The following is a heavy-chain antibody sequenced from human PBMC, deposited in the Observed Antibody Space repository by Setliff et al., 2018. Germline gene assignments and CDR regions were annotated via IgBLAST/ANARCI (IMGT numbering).Heavy chain of an antibody. V-gene: IGHV3-30*14. J-gene: IGHJ4*02. CDR3: ARTCSGSGCYAGLES. Sequence: LRLSCVVSGFTFSSSAMHWVRQAPGKGLEWVAVIWDDGVKKYHADSVKGRFTISRDNSKTTLYLQMNSLRPEDTAVYYCARTCSGSGCYAGLESWGQGTPVTVSS. CDR2: IWDDGVKK. CDR1: GFTFSSSA. D-gene: IGHD2-15*01.